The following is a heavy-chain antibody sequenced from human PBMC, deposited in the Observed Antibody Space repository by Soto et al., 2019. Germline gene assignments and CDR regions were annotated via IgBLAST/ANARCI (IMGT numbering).Heavy chain of an antibody. CDR1: GGSISSGDYY. D-gene: IGHD3-22*01. CDR2: IYYSGGT. J-gene: IGHJ4*02. V-gene: IGHV4-30-4*01. CDR3: ARDRSYYDSSGYYGTVDY. Sequence: QVQLQESGPGLVKPSQTLSLTCTVSGGSISSGDYYWSWIRQPPGKGLEWMGYIYYSGGTYYNPSLKSRVTISVDTYKNQYSLKLSSVTAADTAVYYCARDRSYYDSSGYYGTVDYWGQGTLVTVSS.